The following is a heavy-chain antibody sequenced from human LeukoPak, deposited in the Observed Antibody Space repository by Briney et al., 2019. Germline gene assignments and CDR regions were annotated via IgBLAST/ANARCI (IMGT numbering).Heavy chain of an antibody. CDR1: GFTFNSYA. Sequence: PGGSLRLSCAASGFTFNSYAMNWVRQAPGKGLEWVSTINAGGYNTYYADSVRGRFTISRDNSKNTLYLQMNSLRTEDTAVYYCAKAEGYDILTGLDYWGQGTLVTVSS. J-gene: IGHJ4*02. CDR2: INAGGYNT. D-gene: IGHD3-9*01. V-gene: IGHV3-23*01. CDR3: AKAEGYDILTGLDY.